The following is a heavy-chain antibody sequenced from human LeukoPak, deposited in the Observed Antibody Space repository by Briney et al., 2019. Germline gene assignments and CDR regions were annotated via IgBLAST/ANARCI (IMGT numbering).Heavy chain of an antibody. D-gene: IGHD3-10*01. CDR1: GGSISTYY. J-gene: IGHJ4*02. CDR2: IYHSGST. Sequence: SETLSLTCTVSGGSISTYYRNWIRQPPGKGLEWIGYIYHSGSTNYNPSLQSRVTISVDTSKNQFSLKLSSVTAADTAVYYCAVMVRGVITPYDYWGQGTLVTVSS. CDR3: AVMVRGVITPYDY. V-gene: IGHV4-59*12.